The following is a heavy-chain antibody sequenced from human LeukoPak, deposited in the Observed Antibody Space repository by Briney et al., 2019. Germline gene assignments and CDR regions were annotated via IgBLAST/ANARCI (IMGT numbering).Heavy chain of an antibody. CDR1: GYTFTSYG. CDR3: ARNRSGYDLYSFDI. D-gene: IGHD5-12*01. V-gene: IGHV1-18*01. CDR2: ISAYNGNT. J-gene: IGHJ3*02. Sequence: ASVKVSCKASGYTFTSYGISWVRQAPRQGLEWMGWISAYNGNTNYAQQLQGRVPMTTDTSTSTAYMDLRSLRSDDPAVYYCARNRSGYDLYSFDIWGQGTMVTVSS.